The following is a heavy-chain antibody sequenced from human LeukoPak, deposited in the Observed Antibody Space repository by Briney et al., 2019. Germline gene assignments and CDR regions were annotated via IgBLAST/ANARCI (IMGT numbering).Heavy chain of an antibody. CDR2: INHSGST. CDR3: ARDGQPYGMDV. J-gene: IGHJ6*02. V-gene: IGHV4-34*01. CDR1: GGSISSYY. Sequence: SETLSLTCTVSGGSISSYYWSWIRQPPGKGLEWIGEINHSGSTNYNPSLKSRVTISVDTSKNQFSLKLSSVTAADTAVYYCARDGQPYGMDVWGQGTTVTVSS. D-gene: IGHD2-8*01.